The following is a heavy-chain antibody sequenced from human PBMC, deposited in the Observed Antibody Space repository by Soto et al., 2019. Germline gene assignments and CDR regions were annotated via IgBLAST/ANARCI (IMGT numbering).Heavy chain of an antibody. CDR1: GGSISSYY. CDR3: ARDRRYSSSWGVYYGMDV. CDR2: IYTSGST. J-gene: IGHJ6*02. D-gene: IGHD6-6*01. Sequence: QVQLQESGPGLVKPSETLSLTCTVSGGSISSYYWSWIRQPAGKGLELIGRIYTSGSTNYNPSLKSPVTMSVDTSKNQCSLKLSSVTAADTAVYYCARDRRYSSSWGVYYGMDVWGQGTTVTVSS. V-gene: IGHV4-4*07.